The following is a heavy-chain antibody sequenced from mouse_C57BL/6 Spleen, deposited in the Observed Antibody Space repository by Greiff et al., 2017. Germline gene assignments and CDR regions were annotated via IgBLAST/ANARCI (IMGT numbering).Heavy chain of an antibody. D-gene: IGHD1-1*01. J-gene: IGHJ1*03. CDR2: IYPGSGST. Sequence: QVQLQQPGAELVKPGASVKMSCKASGYTFTSYWITWVKQRPGQGLEWIGDIYPGSGSTNYNEKFKSKATLTVDTSSSTAYMQLSSLTSEDSAVYYCAHPYYGSSPYWYFDVWGTGTTVTVSS. V-gene: IGHV1-55*01. CDR3: AHPYYGSSPYWYFDV. CDR1: GYTFTSYW.